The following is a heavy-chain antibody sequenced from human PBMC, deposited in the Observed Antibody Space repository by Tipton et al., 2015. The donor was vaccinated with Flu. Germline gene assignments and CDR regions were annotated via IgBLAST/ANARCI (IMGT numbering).Heavy chain of an antibody. CDR1: GFTFDDYA. V-gene: IGHV3-9*01. Sequence: SLRLSCAASGFTFDDYAMHWVRQVPGKGLEWVSGISWNGGNIGYADSVKGRFTISRDNAKNSLYLQMNSLRPEDTALYYCAKNSGSNWNEDALDVWGQGTMVTVSS. CDR3: AKNSGSNWNEDALDV. J-gene: IGHJ3*01. CDR2: ISWNGGNI. D-gene: IGHD1-1*01.